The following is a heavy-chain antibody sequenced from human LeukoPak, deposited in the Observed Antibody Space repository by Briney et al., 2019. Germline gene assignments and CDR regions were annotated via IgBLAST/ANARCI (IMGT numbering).Heavy chain of an antibody. V-gene: IGHV3-21*01. D-gene: IGHD6-13*01. Sequence: GGSLRLSCAASGFTFSSYSMNWVRQAPGKGQEWVSSISSSSSYIYYADSVKGRFTISRDNAKNSLYLQMNSLRAEDTAVYYCARDVAGIAAAGAPPPEDWYFDLWGRGTLVTVSS. J-gene: IGHJ2*01. CDR3: ARDVAGIAAAGAPPPEDWYFDL. CDR1: GFTFSSYS. CDR2: ISSSSSYI.